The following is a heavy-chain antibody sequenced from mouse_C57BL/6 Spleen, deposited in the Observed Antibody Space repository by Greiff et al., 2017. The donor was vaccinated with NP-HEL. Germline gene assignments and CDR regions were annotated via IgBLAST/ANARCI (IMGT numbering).Heavy chain of an antibody. CDR3: VRDRYYAMDY. CDR1: GFSFNTYA. V-gene: IGHV10-1*01. J-gene: IGHJ4*01. Sequence: DVHLVESGGGLVQPKGSLKLSCAASGFSFNTYAMNWVRQAPGKGLEWVARIRSKSNNYATYYADSVKDRFTISRDDSESMLYLQMNNLKTEDTAMYYCVRDRYYAMDYWGQGTSVTVSS. CDR2: IRSKSNNYAT.